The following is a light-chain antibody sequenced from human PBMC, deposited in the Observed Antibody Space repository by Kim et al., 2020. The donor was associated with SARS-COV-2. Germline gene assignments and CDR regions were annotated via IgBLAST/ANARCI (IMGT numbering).Light chain of an antibody. J-gene: IGKJ2*01. V-gene: IGKV1-39*01. Sequence: DIQMTQSPSSLSASVGDRVTITCRASQSISTYLNWYQQKPGKAPKPLIYAASSLQSGVPSRFSGRGSGTDFTLTISSLQPDDFATYYCQQSYSTLYTFGQGTKLKI. CDR3: QQSYSTLYT. CDR2: AAS. CDR1: QSISTY.